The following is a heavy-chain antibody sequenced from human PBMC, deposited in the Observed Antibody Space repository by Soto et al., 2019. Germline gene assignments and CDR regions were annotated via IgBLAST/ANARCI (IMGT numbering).Heavy chain of an antibody. CDR2: FYRGGST. Sequence: EVQLVETGGGLIQPGGSLRLSCGGSGFSVSDSSMSWVRQAPGKGLEWVSVFYRGGSTDYADSVKGRGTVSRGTFKNTRLRQMDSLTVEDTAVYFCARDLGWTGLWNTYYYGMDVWGQGTTVTVS. CDR3: ARDLGWTGLWNTYYYGMDV. V-gene: IGHV3-53*02. J-gene: IGHJ6*02. CDR1: GFSVSDSS. D-gene: IGHD3-16*01.